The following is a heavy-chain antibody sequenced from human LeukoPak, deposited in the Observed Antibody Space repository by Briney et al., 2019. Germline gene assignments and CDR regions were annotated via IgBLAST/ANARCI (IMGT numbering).Heavy chain of an antibody. Sequence: SETLSLTCTVSGGSISTYFWSWIRQPAGKGLEWIGRLYTSGSTNYNPSLKSRLTMSADTSKNQFSLNLRSVTAADTAVYCARDSGTFDYWGQGTLVTVSS. CDR2: LYTSGST. J-gene: IGHJ4*02. CDR3: ARDSGTFDY. CDR1: GGSISTYF. V-gene: IGHV4-4*07. D-gene: IGHD3-10*01.